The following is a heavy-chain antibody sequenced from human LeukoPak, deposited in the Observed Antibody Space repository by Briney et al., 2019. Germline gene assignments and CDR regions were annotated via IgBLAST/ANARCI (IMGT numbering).Heavy chain of an antibody. CDR1: GVSFSGYY. CDR3: AREITPAWDPRITMVRGVISHTYYFDY. V-gene: IGHV4-34*01. D-gene: IGHD3-10*01. Sequence: RTSETLSLTCAVYGVSFSGYYWSWIRQPPGKGLEWIGEINHSGSTNYNPSLKSRITISVDTSKNQFSLKLSSVTAADTAVYYCAREITPAWDPRITMVRGVISHTYYFDYWGQGTLVTVSS. CDR2: INHSGST. J-gene: IGHJ4*02.